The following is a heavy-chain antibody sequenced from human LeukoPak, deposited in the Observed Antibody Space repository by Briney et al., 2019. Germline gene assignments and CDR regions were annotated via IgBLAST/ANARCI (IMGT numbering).Heavy chain of an antibody. CDR3: ATYDVVAAIFDY. CDR2: IYDSGST. V-gene: IGHV4-34*01. D-gene: IGHD2-15*01. CDR1: GGSFSGYY. Sequence: PSETLSLTCAVYGGSFSGYYWSWIRQPPGKGLEWIGEIYDSGSTNYNPSLKSRVTISVDKSKNQFSLKLSSVTAADTAVYFCATYDVVAAIFDYWGQGTLVTVSS. J-gene: IGHJ4*02.